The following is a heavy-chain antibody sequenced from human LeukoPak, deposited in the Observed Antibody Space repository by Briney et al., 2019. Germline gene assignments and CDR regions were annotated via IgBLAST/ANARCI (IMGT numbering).Heavy chain of an antibody. V-gene: IGHV3-48*01. CDR3: ARRSSSWPFDY. CDR1: GFTFNSYA. CDR2: ISSSSSTI. J-gene: IGHJ4*02. Sequence: GGSLRLSCAASGFTFNSYAMNWVRQAPGKGLEWVSYISSSSSTIYYADSVKGRFTISRDNAKNSLYLQMNSLRAEDTAVYYCARRSSSWPFDYWGQGTLVTVSS. D-gene: IGHD6-13*01.